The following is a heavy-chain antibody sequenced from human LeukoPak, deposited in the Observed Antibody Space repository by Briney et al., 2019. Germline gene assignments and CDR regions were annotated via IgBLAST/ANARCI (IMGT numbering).Heavy chain of an antibody. CDR1: GFTFSSYG. CDR2: IRYDGSNK. CDR3: AKGHRYSGTYHFDY. V-gene: IGHV3-30*02. J-gene: IGHJ4*02. D-gene: IGHD1-26*01. Sequence: GGSLRLSCAASGFTFSSYGMHWVRQAPGKGPEWVAFIRYDGSNKYYADSVKGRFTISRDNSKNTLYLQMDSLRAEDTAIYYCAKGHRYSGTYHFDYWGQGTLVTVSS.